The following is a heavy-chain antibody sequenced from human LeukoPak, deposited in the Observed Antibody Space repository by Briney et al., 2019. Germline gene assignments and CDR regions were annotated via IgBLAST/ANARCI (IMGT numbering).Heavy chain of an antibody. J-gene: IGHJ3*02. D-gene: IGHD6-19*01. Sequence: PSETLSLTCTVSGGSISSYYWSWIRQPPGKGLEWIGYIYYSGSTNYNPSLKSRVTISVDTSKNQFSLKLSSVTAADTAVYYCARHLQAWLRSPWDAFDIWGQGTMVAVSS. V-gene: IGHV4-59*08. CDR1: GGSISSYY. CDR2: IYYSGST. CDR3: ARHLQAWLRSPWDAFDI.